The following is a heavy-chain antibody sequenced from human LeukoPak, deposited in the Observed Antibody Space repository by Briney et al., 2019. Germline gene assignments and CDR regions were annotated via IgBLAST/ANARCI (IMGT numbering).Heavy chain of an antibody. V-gene: IGHV3-23*01. CDR2: IRGGGAAA. CDR1: GFTFSNFA. CDR3: AKSSSSYGNDALDI. D-gene: IGHD3-16*01. Sequence: RSGGSLRLSCVASGFTFSNFARHWVRQTPEKGLGWVSSIRGGGAAAHYADSVEGRFTISRDNSKNTLYVQMNSLRAEDTAVYYCAKSSSSYGNDALDIWGQGTKVTVSS. J-gene: IGHJ3*02.